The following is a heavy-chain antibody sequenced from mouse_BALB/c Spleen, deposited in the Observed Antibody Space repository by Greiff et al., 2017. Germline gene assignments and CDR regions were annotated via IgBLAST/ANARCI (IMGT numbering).Heavy chain of an antibody. Sequence: VQLQQSGAELAKPGASVKMSCKASGYTFTSYWMHWVKQRPGQGLEWIGYINPSTGYTEYNQKFKDKATLTADKSSSTAYMQLSSLTSEDSAVYYCASLNWDGGFAYWGQGTLVTVSA. J-gene: IGHJ3*01. CDR2: INPSTGYT. CDR1: GYTFTSYW. D-gene: IGHD4-1*01. V-gene: IGHV1-7*01. CDR3: ASLNWDGGFAY.